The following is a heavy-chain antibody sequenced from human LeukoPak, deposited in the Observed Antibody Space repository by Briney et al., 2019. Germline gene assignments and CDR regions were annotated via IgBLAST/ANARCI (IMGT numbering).Heavy chain of an antibody. J-gene: IGHJ4*02. CDR3: ASRGYSGYPVSLYYFDY. D-gene: IGHD5-12*01. V-gene: IGHV4-34*01. Sequence: SETLSLTCAVYGGSFSGYYWSWIRQPPGKGLEWIGEINHSGSTNYNPSLKSRVTISVDTSKNQFSLKLSSVTAADTAVYYCASRGYSGYPVSLYYFDYWGQGTLVTVSS. CDR1: GGSFSGYY. CDR2: INHSGST.